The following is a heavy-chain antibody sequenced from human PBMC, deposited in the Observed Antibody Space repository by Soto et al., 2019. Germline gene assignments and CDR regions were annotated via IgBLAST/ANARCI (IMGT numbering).Heavy chain of an antibody. Sequence: EVRLLDSGTGLVQPGGSLTLSCAASGFTFSSYAMSWVRQAPGKGLEGVSTLSDTTYYADSVRGRFTIPRDNSETTLYLQMNSLRVEDTAVYFCARSLGPSRHFFDHWGQGTLVTASS. CDR1: GFTFSSYA. J-gene: IGHJ4*02. V-gene: IGHV3-23*01. CDR3: ARSLGPSRHFFDH. D-gene: IGHD3-16*01. CDR2: LSDTT.